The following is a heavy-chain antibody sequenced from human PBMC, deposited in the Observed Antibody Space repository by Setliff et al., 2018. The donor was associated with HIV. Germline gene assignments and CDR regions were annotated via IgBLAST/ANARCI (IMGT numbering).Heavy chain of an antibody. Sequence: SLRLSCEASGFMFGTNWMSWVRQAPGKGPEWLANINQDGSGGSTYYADSVKGRFTISRDNAKNTLYMQMNSLRAEDTAVYYCARPYTVWVYGMDLWGQGTTVTVSS. J-gene: IGHJ6*02. V-gene: IGHV3-7*01. D-gene: IGHD2-8*01. CDR2: INQDGSGGST. CDR1: GFMFGTNW. CDR3: ARPYTVWVYGMDL.